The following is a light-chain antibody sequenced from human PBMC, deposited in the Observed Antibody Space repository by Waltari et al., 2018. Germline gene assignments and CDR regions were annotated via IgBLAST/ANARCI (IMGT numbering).Light chain of an antibody. J-gene: IGLJ2*01. CDR3: CSYAGSRHVV. Sequence: QSALTQPASVSGSPGQSITISCTGTSIDVRSYNLFPWYQQHPGKAPKLMIYEVSKRPSGVSNRFSGSKSGNTASLTISGLQAEDEADYYCCSYAGSRHVVFGGGTKLTVL. V-gene: IGLV2-23*02. CDR2: EVS. CDR1: SIDVRSYNL.